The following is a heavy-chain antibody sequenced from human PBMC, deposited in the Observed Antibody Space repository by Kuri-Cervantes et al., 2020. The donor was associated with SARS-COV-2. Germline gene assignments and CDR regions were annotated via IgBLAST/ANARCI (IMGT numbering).Heavy chain of an antibody. Sequence: SQTLSLTCAVYGGSFSGYYWSWIRQPPGKGLEWIGEINHSGSTYYNPSLKSRVTISVDTSKNQFSLKLSSVTAADTAVYYCARVDRATVATDAFDIWGQGTMVTVSS. V-gene: IGHV4-34*01. CDR3: ARVDRATVATDAFDI. J-gene: IGHJ3*02. CDR2: INHSGST. CDR1: GGSFSGYY. D-gene: IGHD4-23*01.